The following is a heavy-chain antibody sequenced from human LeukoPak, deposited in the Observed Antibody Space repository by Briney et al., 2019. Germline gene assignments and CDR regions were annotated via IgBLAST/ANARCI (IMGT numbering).Heavy chain of an antibody. J-gene: IGHJ4*02. V-gene: IGHV3-21*01. CDR2: ISSSSSYI. D-gene: IGHD6-6*01. CDR1: GFTFSSYS. Sequence: GGSLRLSCAASGFTFSSYSMNWVRQAPGKGLEWVSSISSSSSYICYADSVKGRFTISRDNAKNSLYLQMNSLRAEDTAVYYCAKRRGSSIDYWGQGTLVTVSS. CDR3: AKRRGSSIDY.